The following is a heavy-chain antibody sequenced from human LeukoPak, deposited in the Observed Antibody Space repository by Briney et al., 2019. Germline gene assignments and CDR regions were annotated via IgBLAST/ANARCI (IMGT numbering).Heavy chain of an antibody. CDR3: ARDKEDDHGGSTFDY. CDR1: GFTFSSYE. CDR2: ISSSGSTI. J-gene: IGHJ4*02. D-gene: IGHD4-23*01. Sequence: PGGSLRLSCVASGFTFSSYEMNWVRQAPGKGLEWVSYISSSGSTIYYADSVKGRFTISRDNAKSTLYLQMNSLRAEDTAVYYCARDKEDDHGGSTFDYWGQGTLVTVSS. V-gene: IGHV3-48*03.